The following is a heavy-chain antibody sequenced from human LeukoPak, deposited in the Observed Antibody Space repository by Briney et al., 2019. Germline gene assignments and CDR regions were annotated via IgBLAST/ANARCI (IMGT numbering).Heavy chain of an antibody. Sequence: PGGSLRLSCAASGFTFSGSAMHWVRQASGKGLEWVGRIRSKANSYATAYAASVKGRFTISRDDSKNTAYLQMNSLKTEDTAVYYCTRATYIVGATFDYWGQGTLVTVSS. V-gene: IGHV3-73*01. CDR1: GFTFSGSA. CDR3: TRATYIVGATFDY. J-gene: IGHJ4*02. CDR2: IRSKANSYAT. D-gene: IGHD1-26*01.